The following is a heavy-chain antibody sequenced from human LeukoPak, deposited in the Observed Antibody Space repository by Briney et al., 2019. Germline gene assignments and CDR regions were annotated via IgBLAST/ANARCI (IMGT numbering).Heavy chain of an antibody. Sequence: SETLSLTCTVSGGSISGWYWSWIRQPPGKGLEWIGNIYGSGYTNYNPSLKSRVTMSIDTSKNHFSLKLTSVTAADTATYYCARETSLAGFASGLGFNYWGQGVLVSVSS. D-gene: IGHD6-19*01. CDR1: GGSISGWY. CDR3: ARETSLAGFASGLGFNY. J-gene: IGHJ4*02. CDR2: IYGSGYT. V-gene: IGHV4-59*01.